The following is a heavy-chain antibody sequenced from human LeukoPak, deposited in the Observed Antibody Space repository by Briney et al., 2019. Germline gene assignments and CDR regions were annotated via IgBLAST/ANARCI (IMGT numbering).Heavy chain of an antibody. J-gene: IGHJ4*02. CDR2: ISYDGSNK. Sequence: GGSLRLSCAASGFTFSSYAMHWVRQAPGKGLEWVAVISYDGSNKYYADSVKGRFTISRDNSKNTLYLQMNSLRAEDTAVYYCAREHYDSSGYYQYTYFDYWGQGTLVTVSS. D-gene: IGHD3-22*01. CDR3: AREHYDSSGYYQYTYFDY. CDR1: GFTFSSYA. V-gene: IGHV3-30-3*01.